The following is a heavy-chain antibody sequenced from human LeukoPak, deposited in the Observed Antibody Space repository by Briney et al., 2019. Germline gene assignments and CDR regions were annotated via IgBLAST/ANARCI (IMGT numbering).Heavy chain of an antibody. CDR1: GFTFDDYG. D-gene: IGHD1-7*01. V-gene: IGHV3-20*04. CDR3: ARVALTGTKSYFDY. J-gene: IGHJ4*02. CDR2: INWNGGST. Sequence: GGSLRLSCAASGFTFDDYGMSWVRHAPGKGLEWVSGINWNGGSTGYADSVKGRFTISRDNAKNSLYLQMNSLRAEDTALYYCARVALTGTKSYFDYWGQGTLVTVSS.